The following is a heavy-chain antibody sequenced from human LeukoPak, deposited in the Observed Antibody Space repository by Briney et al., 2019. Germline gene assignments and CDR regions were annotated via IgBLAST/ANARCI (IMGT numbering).Heavy chain of an antibody. CDR3: ARDPYYYDSSGYYPLGY. CDR2: ISYDGSNK. J-gene: IGHJ4*02. V-gene: IGHV3-30-3*01. D-gene: IGHD3-22*01. CDR1: GFTFSSYA. Sequence: RRSLRLSCAASGFTFSSYAMHWVRQAPGKGLEWVAVISYDGSNKYYADSVKGRFTISRDNSKNTLYLQMNSLRAEDTAVYYCARDPYYYDSSGYYPLGYWGQGTLVTVSS.